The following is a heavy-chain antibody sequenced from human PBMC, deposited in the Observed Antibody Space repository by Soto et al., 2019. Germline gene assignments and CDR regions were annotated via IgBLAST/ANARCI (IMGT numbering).Heavy chain of an antibody. Sequence: GGSLRLSCAASGFTFSSYATHWVRQAPGKGLEWVAVISYDGSNKYYADSVKGRFTISRDNSKNTLYLQMNSLRAEDTAVYYCARDPGELHYYGMGVWGQGTPVTVYS. CDR3: ARDPGELHYYGMGV. D-gene: IGHD1-26*01. J-gene: IGHJ6*02. CDR1: GFTFSSYA. V-gene: IGHV3-30-3*01. CDR2: ISYDGSNK.